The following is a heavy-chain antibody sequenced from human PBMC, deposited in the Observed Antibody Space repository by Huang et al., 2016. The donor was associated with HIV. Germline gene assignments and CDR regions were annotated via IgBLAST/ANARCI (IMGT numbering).Heavy chain of an antibody. J-gene: IGHJ4*02. CDR3: ARGQLGSYGDYDVLY. D-gene: IGHD4-17*01. V-gene: IGHV1-69*13. Sequence: QVQLVQSGAEVKTPGSSVKVSCKASGGTFSKYAISWVRQAPGQGLEWMGGIIPRFGKPNYARKCQGRVTITADDSTSTTYVEVSRLRSEDTALYYCARGQLGSYGDYDVLYWGQGTLVTVSS. CDR2: IIPRFGKP. CDR1: GGTFSKYA.